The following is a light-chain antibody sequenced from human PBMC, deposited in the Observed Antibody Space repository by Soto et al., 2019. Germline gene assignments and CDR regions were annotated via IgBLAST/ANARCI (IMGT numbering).Light chain of an antibody. Sequence: QSVLTQPASVSGSPGQSITISCTGTSSDVGSYNLVSWYQQHPGKAPKLMNYEVSKRPSGVSNRFSGSKSGNTASLTIAGLQAEDEAYYYCCSYAGSSIVVFGGGTKVTVL. CDR2: EVS. CDR3: CSYAGSSIVV. CDR1: SSDVGSYNL. J-gene: IGLJ2*01. V-gene: IGLV2-23*02.